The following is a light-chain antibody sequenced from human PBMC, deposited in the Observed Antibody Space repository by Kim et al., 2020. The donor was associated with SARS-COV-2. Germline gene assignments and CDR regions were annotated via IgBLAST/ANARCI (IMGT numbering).Light chain of an antibody. V-gene: IGLV1-51*01. J-gene: IGLJ2*01. CDR1: SSHIVNTY. CDR3: GTWDSSLNVVV. Sequence: GTNVTTSCSRSSSHIVNTYLSWYQHGPRKAPKLLIYDNNRRHSGIPDRFSGSTSGASATLGITGLQTGDEAEYYCGTWDSSLNVVVFGGGTQLTVL. CDR2: DNN.